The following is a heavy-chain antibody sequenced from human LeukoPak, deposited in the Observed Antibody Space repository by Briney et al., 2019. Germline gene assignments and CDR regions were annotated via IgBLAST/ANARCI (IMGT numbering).Heavy chain of an antibody. CDR2: ISSSGSTI. Sequence: GGSLRPSCAASGFTFSDYYMSWIRQAPGKGLEWVSYISSSGSTIYYADSVKGRFTISRDNAKNSLYLQMNSLRAEDTAVYYCARDHKTLGRGFLCDYWGQGTLVTVSS. CDR1: GFTFSDYY. J-gene: IGHJ4*02. CDR3: ARDHKTLGRGFLCDY. V-gene: IGHV3-11*04. D-gene: IGHD5-12*01.